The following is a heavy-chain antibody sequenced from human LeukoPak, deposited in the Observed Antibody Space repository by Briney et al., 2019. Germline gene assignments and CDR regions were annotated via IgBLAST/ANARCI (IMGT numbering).Heavy chain of an antibody. D-gene: IGHD1-20*01. J-gene: IGHJ4*02. V-gene: IGHV6-1*01. CDR1: GDSGSPNNAT. CDR2: TYYRSKWYN. Sequence: SGPRLVKPSQTLSHICAVSGDSGSPNNATWDWIRQCPSRGLEWMGKTYYRSKWYNEYAVPVKSRIPINPDTSKSQFSLQLNSVTPEDTDVYYCARNITGFDYGGEGTLVTVSA. CDR3: ARNITGFDY.